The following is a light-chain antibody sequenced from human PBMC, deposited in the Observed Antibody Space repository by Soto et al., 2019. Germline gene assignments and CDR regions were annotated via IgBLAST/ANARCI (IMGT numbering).Light chain of an antibody. V-gene: IGLV2-8*01. CDR2: EVN. CDR1: SSDIGAYNY. CDR3: TSYGGRENSR. J-gene: IGLJ3*02. Sequence: QSALTQPPSASGSPGQSVTISCTGTSSDIGAYNYVSWFQQHPGEAPKLIIFEVNKRPSGVPDRFSGSKSGNTASLTVSGLQAEDEAGYYCTSYGGRENSRFGGGTKVTVL.